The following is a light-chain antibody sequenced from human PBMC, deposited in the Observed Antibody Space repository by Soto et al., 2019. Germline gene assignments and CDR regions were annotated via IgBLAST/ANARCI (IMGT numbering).Light chain of an antibody. CDR3: HQHDTTPYT. CDR2: GAS. CDR1: QSVSSNY. J-gene: IGKJ2*01. Sequence: EIVLTQSPGTLSLSPGERATLSCRASQSVSSNYLAWYQQKPGQAPRLLIYGASSRATGIPDRFSGSGSGTDFTLTISRLDPEDFAVYYWHQHDTTPYTFGQGTKLEIK. V-gene: IGKV3-20*01.